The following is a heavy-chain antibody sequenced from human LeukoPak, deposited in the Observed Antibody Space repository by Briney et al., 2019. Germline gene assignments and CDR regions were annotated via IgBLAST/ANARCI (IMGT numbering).Heavy chain of an antibody. Sequence: SETLSLTCTVSGGSIGSYYWSWIRQPPGKGLECIGYIFYTGSTNYNSSLKSRVTISIDTSKNQFSLKLSSVTAADTAVYHCARAGFFYDTSGYNDAFDIWGQGTMVTVSS. D-gene: IGHD3-22*01. CDR2: IFYTGST. V-gene: IGHV4-59*01. CDR3: ARAGFFYDTSGYNDAFDI. J-gene: IGHJ3*02. CDR1: GGSIGSYY.